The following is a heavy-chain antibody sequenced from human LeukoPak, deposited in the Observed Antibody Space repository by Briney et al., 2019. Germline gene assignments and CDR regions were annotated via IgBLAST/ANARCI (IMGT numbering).Heavy chain of an antibody. Sequence: PSETLSLTCAVYGGSFSGYYWSWIRQPPGKGLEWIGEINHSGSTNYNPSLKSRVTISVDTSKNQFSLKLSSVTAADTAVYYCARDVQPYFDYWGQGTLVTVSS. D-gene: IGHD1-14*01. CDR3: ARDVQPYFDY. V-gene: IGHV4-34*01. J-gene: IGHJ4*02. CDR2: INHSGST. CDR1: GGSFSGYY.